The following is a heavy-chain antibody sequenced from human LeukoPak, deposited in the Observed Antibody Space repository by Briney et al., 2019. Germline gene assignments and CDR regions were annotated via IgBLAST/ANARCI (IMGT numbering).Heavy chain of an antibody. Sequence: ASVKVSCKASGGTFSNYAISWVRQAPGQGLEWMGGIIPIFGTANYAQKFQGRVTITADKSTSTAYMELSSLRSEDTAVYYCASGASGSYHYFDYWGQGTLVTVSS. V-gene: IGHV1-69*06. CDR2: IIPIFGTA. CDR3: ASGASGSYHYFDY. D-gene: IGHD1-26*01. CDR1: GGTFSNYA. J-gene: IGHJ4*02.